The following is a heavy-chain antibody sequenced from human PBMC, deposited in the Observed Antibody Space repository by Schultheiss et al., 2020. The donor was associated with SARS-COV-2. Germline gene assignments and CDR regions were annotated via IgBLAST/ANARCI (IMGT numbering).Heavy chain of an antibody. CDR1: GFSLSTSGVG. J-gene: IGHJ6*02. D-gene: IGHD6-19*01. Sequence: SGPTLVKPTQTLTLTCTFSGFSLSTSGVGVGWIRQPPGKALEWLALIYWDDDKRYSPSLESRLTITKDTSKNQVVLTMTNMDPVDTATYYCARIRGSGWYENKYYYYGMDVWGQGTTVTVSS. CDR2: IYWDDDK. V-gene: IGHV2-5*02. CDR3: ARIRGSGWYENKYYYYGMDV.